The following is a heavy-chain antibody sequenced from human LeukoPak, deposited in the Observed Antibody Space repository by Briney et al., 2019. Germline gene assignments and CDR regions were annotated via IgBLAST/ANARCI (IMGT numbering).Heavy chain of an antibody. CDR2: ISSSGSTI. V-gene: IGHV3-48*03. CDR1: GFTFSSYE. J-gene: IGHJ4*02. CDR3: ASVGYCGGDCYSAHFDY. D-gene: IGHD2-21*02. Sequence: GGSLRLSCAASGFTFSSYEMNWVRQAPGKGLELVSYISSSGSTIYYADSVKGRFTISRDNAKNSLYLLMNSLRAEDTAVYYCASVGYCGGDCYSAHFDYWGQGTLVTVSS.